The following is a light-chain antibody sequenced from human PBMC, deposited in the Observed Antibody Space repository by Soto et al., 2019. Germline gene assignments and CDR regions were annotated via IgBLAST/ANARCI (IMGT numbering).Light chain of an antibody. J-gene: IGLJ1*01. CDR2: DGN. V-gene: IGLV2-14*02. CDR1: SSDVGNYNL. Sequence: QSALTQPASVSGSPGQSITISCTETSSDVGNYNLVSWYQQHPAKAPKLIIYDGNKRPSGVSNRFSGSKSGNTASLTISGLQAEDEADYYCCSYTSSSTDVFGTGNKVTVL. CDR3: CSYTSSSTDV.